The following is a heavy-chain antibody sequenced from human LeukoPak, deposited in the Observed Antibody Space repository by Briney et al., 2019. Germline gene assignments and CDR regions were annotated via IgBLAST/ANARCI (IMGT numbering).Heavy chain of an antibody. J-gene: IGHJ4*02. CDR1: GYTFTNYD. CDR2: MNPKSGNT. CDR3: ARRENDY. V-gene: IGHV1-8*01. Sequence: ASVKVSCTASGYTFTNYDINWVRQATGQGLEWMGWMNPKSGNTGCAQKLQGRVTMTRNNSISTAYMELSSLRSEDTAVYYCARRENDYWGQGTLVTVSS.